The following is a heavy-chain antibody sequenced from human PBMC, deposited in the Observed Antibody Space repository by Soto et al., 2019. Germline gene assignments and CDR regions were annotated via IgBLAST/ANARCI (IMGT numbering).Heavy chain of an antibody. CDR3: AKDLPIAVAGPTAPMH. Sequence: GGSLRLSCAASGFTFSSYAMSWVRQAPGKGLEWVSAISGSGGSTYYADSVKGRFTISRDNSKNTLYLQMNSLRAEDTAVYYCAKDLPIAVAGPTAPMHWGQGTLVTVSS. J-gene: IGHJ4*02. CDR2: ISGSGGST. D-gene: IGHD6-19*01. V-gene: IGHV3-23*01. CDR1: GFTFSSYA.